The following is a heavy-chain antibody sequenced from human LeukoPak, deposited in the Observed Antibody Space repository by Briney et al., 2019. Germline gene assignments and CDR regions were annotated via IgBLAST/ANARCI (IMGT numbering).Heavy chain of an antibody. Sequence: SETLSLTCTVSGGSTSSGDYYWSWIRQPPGKGLEWIGYIYYSGSTYYNPSLKSRVTISVDTSKNQFSLKLSSVTAADTAVYYCARITDGVLFYWGQGTLVTVSS. CDR1: GGSTSSGDYY. CDR3: ARITDGVLFY. J-gene: IGHJ4*02. D-gene: IGHD4-17*01. V-gene: IGHV4-30-4*08. CDR2: IYYSGST.